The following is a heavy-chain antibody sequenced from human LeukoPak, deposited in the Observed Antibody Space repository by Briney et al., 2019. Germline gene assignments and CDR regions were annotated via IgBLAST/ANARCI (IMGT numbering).Heavy chain of an antibody. Sequence: GGSLRLSCAAFEFTLATHAMTWIRQAPGKGLEWVSGISGGAGGTYYSDSVKGRFTISRDNSKNTLYLQMSSLRAEDTAVYYCARDFYGDYTFDYWGQGTLVTVSS. J-gene: IGHJ4*02. CDR2: ISGGAGGT. CDR1: EFTLATHA. D-gene: IGHD4-17*01. CDR3: ARDFYGDYTFDY. V-gene: IGHV3-23*01.